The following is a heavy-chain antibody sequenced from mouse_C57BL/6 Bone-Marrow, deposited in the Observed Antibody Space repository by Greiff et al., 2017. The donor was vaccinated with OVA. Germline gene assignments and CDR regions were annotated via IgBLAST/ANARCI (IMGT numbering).Heavy chain of an antibody. CDR1: GYTFTSYW. CDR2: IYPGSGST. D-gene: IGHD1-1*01. V-gene: IGHV1-55*01. CDR3: AIPIYYYGSSYGYFDY. Sequence: QVQLQQPGAELVKPGASVKMSCKASGYTFTSYWITWVKQRPGQGLEWIGDIYPGSGSTNYNEKFKSKATLTVDTSSSTAYMQLSSLTSEDSAVYYCAIPIYYYGSSYGYFDYWGQGTTLTVSS. J-gene: IGHJ2*01.